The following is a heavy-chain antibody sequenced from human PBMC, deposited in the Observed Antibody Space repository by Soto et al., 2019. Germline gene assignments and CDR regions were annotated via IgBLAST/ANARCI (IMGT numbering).Heavy chain of an antibody. CDR3: ARDRGNYDFWSGYMDV. Sequence: GGSLRLSCAASGFTVSSNYMSWVRQAPGKGLEWVSVIYSGGSTYYADSVKGRFTISRDNSKNTLYLQMNSLRAEDTAVYYCARDRGNYDFWSGYMDVWGKGTTVTVSS. V-gene: IGHV3-66*01. CDR2: IYSGGST. D-gene: IGHD3-3*01. CDR1: GFTVSSNY. J-gene: IGHJ6*03.